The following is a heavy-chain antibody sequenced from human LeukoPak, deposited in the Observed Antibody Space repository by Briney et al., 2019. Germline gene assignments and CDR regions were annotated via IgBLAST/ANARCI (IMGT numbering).Heavy chain of an antibody. CDR2: ISGSGGRT. CDR1: GITLSNYG. CDR3: AKRGVVIRVILVGFHKEAYYFDS. J-gene: IGHJ4*02. Sequence: GGSLRLSCAGSGITLSNYGMSWVRQAPGKGLEWVAGISGSGGRTYYADSVKGRFTISRDNPKNTLYLQMNSLRAEDTAVYFCAKRGVVIRVILVGFHKEAYYFDSWLQGALVAVSS. D-gene: IGHD3-22*01. V-gene: IGHV3-23*01.